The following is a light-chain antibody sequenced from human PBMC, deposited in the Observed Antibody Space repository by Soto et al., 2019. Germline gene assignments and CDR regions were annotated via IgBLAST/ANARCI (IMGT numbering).Light chain of an antibody. J-gene: IGKJ1*01. CDR1: QSVSSN. V-gene: IGKV3-15*01. CDR3: QQYNNWPRT. Sequence: EIVMTQSPATLSMSPGERATLSCRASQSVSSNLAWYQQRPGQAPRLLIYGASTRATGIPSRFSGSGSGTEFTLSISSLQSGDFTVYYWQQYNNWPRTFGRGTKVEIK. CDR2: GAS.